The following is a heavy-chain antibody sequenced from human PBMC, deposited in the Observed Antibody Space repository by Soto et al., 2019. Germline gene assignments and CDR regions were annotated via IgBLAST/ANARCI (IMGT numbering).Heavy chain of an antibody. CDR3: ARDLTVTIYALDV. Sequence: QVQLVQSGAEVKKPGASVKVSCKASGYTFTSYGITWVRQAPGQGLEWMGYISTYNGNTNYAQILQGRVTMTTDRSTSTAYIELRSLRSDDPAVYYCARDLTVTIYALDVWCQGTTVTVSS. CDR2: ISTYNGNT. J-gene: IGHJ6*02. D-gene: IGHD4-4*01. CDR1: GYTFTSYG. V-gene: IGHV1-18*01.